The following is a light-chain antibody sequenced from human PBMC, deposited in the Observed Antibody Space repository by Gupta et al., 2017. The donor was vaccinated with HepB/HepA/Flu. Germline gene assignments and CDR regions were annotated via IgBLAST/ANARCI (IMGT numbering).Light chain of an antibody. Sequence: QSALTQPASVSGSPGQSITISCTGTSSDVGGYNYVSWYQQYPGKAPKLMIYDVSHRPSGVSDRFSGSTSGNTASLTISGLQAEDEGNYYCSTYASTDTYVFGTGTEVTVL. V-gene: IGLV2-14*01. J-gene: IGLJ1*01. CDR2: DVS. CDR3: STYASTDTYV. CDR1: SSDVGGYNY.